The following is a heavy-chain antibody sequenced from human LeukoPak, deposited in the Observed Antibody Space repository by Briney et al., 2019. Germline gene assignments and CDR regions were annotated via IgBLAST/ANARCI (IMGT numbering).Heavy chain of an antibody. V-gene: IGHV3-30*02. CDR2: IRYDGSNK. D-gene: IGHD6-13*01. J-gene: IGHJ4*02. Sequence: GGSPRPSLGAAGFTLRSYGMHWVRQAPGKGLGGVAFIRYDGSNKYYADSVKGRFTISRDNSKNTLYLQMNSLRAEDTAVYYCAKTGYSSSWSHFDYWGQGTLVTVSS. CDR3: AKTGYSSSWSHFDY. CDR1: GFTLRSYG.